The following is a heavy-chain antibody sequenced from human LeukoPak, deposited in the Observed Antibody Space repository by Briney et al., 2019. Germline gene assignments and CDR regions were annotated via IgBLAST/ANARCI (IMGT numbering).Heavy chain of an antibody. CDR2: IYTSGST. V-gene: IGHV4-61*02. CDR3: ARSGYSYGKRPFPVDY. CDR1: GGSISSGSYY. Sequence: SQTLSLTCTVSGGSISSGSYYWSWIRQPAGKGLEWIGRIYTSGSTNYNPSLKSRVTISVDTSKNQFSLKLSSVTAADTAVYYCARSGYSYGKRPFPVDYWGQGTLVTVSS. D-gene: IGHD5-18*01. J-gene: IGHJ4*02.